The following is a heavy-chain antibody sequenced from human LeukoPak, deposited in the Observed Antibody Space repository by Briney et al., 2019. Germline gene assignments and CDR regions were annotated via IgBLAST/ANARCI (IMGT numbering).Heavy chain of an antibody. D-gene: IGHD5-24*01. V-gene: IGHV4-59*08. CDR1: GGSISDYF. CDR2: MHHSGSA. J-gene: IGHJ4*02. CDR3: ARHRSGWLQSSFDY. Sequence: SETLSLTCSVSGGSISDYFWSWVRQSPGKGLEWIGFMHHSGSANSNPSLRSRVTISVDTSKNQFSLKLSSVTAADTAVYYCARHRSGWLQSSFDYWGQGTLVTVSS.